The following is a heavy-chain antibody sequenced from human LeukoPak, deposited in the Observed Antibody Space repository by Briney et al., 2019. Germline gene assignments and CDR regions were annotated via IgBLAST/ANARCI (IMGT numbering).Heavy chain of an antibody. V-gene: IGHV4-59*11. Sequence: SETLSLTCTVSGGSISSHYWSWIRQPPGKGPEWIGYIYYSGSTNYNPSLKSRVTISVDTSKNQFSLKLSSVTAADTAVYYCARESSSTRALDYWGQGTLVTVSS. CDR1: GGSISSHY. CDR2: IYYSGST. J-gene: IGHJ4*02. D-gene: IGHD6-6*01. CDR3: ARESSSTRALDY.